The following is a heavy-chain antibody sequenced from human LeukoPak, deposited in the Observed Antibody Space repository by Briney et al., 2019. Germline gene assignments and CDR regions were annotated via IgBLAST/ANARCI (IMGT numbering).Heavy chain of an antibody. CDR2: ISSSSSYI. CDR1: GFTFSSYS. D-gene: IGHD4-17*01. Sequence: PGGSLRLSCAASGFTFSSYSMNWVRQAPGKGLEWVSSISSSSSYIYYADSVKGRFTISRDNAKNSLYLQMNSLRAEDTAVYYCARGGAPIGDRFDYWGQGTLVTVSS. V-gene: IGHV3-21*01. J-gene: IGHJ4*02. CDR3: ARGGAPIGDRFDY.